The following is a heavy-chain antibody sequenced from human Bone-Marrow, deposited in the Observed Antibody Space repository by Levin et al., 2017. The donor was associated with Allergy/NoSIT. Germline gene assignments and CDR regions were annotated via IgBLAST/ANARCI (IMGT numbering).Heavy chain of an antibody. CDR2: INQDGSVK. Sequence: PGGSLRLSCATSKIIFAGSWLYWVRQAPGRGLEWLANINQDGSVKSYVDSVKGRFTISRDNAKKLLFLQMNNLRGEDTAVYYCATGFPLDHWGQGALVTVSS. CDR1: KIIFAGSW. V-gene: IGHV3-7*03. CDR3: ATGFPLDH. J-gene: IGHJ5*02. D-gene: IGHD2/OR15-2a*01.